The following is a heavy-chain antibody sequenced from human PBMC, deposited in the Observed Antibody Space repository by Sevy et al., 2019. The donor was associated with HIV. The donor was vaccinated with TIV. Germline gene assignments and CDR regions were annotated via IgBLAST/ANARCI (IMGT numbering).Heavy chain of an antibody. CDR3: ARKGGAYDIGFDP. V-gene: IGHV3-48*03. J-gene: IGHJ5*02. CDR2: ISSSGTTI. CDR1: GFTFSSYE. Sequence: GGSLRLSCAASGFTFSSYEMTWVRQAPGKGLEWVSSISSSGTTIYYGDSVEGRFTISRDNPKNSLYLQMKSLRAEDTAVYYCARKGGAYDIGFDPWGQGTLVTVSS. D-gene: IGHD3-22*01.